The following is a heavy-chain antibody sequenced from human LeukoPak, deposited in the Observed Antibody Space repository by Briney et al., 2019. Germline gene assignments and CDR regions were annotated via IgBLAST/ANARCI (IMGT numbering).Heavy chain of an antibody. J-gene: IGHJ4*02. Sequence: SETLSLTCTVSGGSISSGDYYWGWVRQPPGKGLEWVGYVYYTGDTYYNSSLESRVTISVDTSKNQFSLRLRSVTAADTAVYYCARDDYGFDYWGQGILVTVSS. CDR2: VYYTGDT. CDR3: ARDDYGFDY. V-gene: IGHV4-39*07. D-gene: IGHD4/OR15-4a*01. CDR1: GGSISSGDYY.